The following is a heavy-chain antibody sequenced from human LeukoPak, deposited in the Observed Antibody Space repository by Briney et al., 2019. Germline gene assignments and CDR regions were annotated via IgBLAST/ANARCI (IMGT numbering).Heavy chain of an antibody. V-gene: IGHV3-64D*06. Sequence: PGGSLRLSCSASGFTFSSYAMHWVRQAPGKGLKYVSAISTNGGSTYYADSVKGRFTISRDNSKNTLYLQMSSLRAEDTAVYSCVRSSGYYSFDAFDIWGQGTMVTVSS. CDR2: ISTNGGST. D-gene: IGHD3-22*01. CDR3: VRSSGYYSFDAFDI. CDR1: GFTFSSYA. J-gene: IGHJ3*02.